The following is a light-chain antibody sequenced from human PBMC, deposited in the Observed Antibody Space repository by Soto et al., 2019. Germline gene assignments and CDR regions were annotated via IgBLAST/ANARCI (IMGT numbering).Light chain of an antibody. CDR2: EDS. Sequence: SYVLTQPLSVSVAPGQTARITCGGNNIGSQDVFWYQQKAGQAPVLVVYEDSDRPSGTPERFSGSNSETTATLTISRVEAGDEADYYCQVWDRTSDHWVFGGGTKLTVL. V-gene: IGLV3-21*02. CDR3: QVWDRTSDHWV. J-gene: IGLJ3*02. CDR1: NIGSQD.